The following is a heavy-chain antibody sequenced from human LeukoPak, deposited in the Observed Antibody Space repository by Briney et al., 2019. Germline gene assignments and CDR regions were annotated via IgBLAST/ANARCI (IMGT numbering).Heavy chain of an antibody. D-gene: IGHD6-13*01. CDR2: INPNSGDT. CDR1: GYTFTGYY. J-gene: IGHJ4*02. CDR3: AREAGGSSWPLSHFDY. Sequence: GASVKVSCKASGYTFTGYYMYWVRQAPVQGLEWVGWINPNSGDTNYAQNFQGRVTMTRDASISTAYMELSSLRSDDTAVYYCAREAGGSSWPLSHFDYWGQGTLVTVSS. V-gene: IGHV1-2*02.